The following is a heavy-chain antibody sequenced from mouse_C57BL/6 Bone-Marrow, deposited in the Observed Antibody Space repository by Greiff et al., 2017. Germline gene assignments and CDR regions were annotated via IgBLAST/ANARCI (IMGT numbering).Heavy chain of an antibody. Sequence: QVQLQQSGAELVKPGASVKLSCKASGYTFTSYWMHWVKQRPGQGLEWIGMIHPNSGSTNYNEKFKSKATLTVDKSSSTAYMQLSSLTSEDSAVYYCARDGYHSYWYFDVWGTGTTVTVSS. CDR2: IHPNSGST. J-gene: IGHJ1*03. CDR3: ARDGYHSYWYFDV. CDR1: GYTFTSYW. D-gene: IGHD2-3*01. V-gene: IGHV1-64*01.